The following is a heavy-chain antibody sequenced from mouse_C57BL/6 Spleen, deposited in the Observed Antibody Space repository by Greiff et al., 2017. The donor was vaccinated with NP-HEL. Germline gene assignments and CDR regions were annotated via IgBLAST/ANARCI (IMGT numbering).Heavy chain of an antibody. Sequence: QVQLQQSGPELVKPGASVKISCKASGYAFSSSWMNWVKQRPGKGLEWIGRIYPGDGDTNYNGKFKGKATLTADKSSSTAYMQLSSLTSEDSAVYFCVEGNYVYYAMDYWGQGTSVTVSS. V-gene: IGHV1-82*01. CDR2: IYPGDGDT. CDR3: VEGNYVYYAMDY. CDR1: GYAFSSSW. J-gene: IGHJ4*01. D-gene: IGHD6-1*01.